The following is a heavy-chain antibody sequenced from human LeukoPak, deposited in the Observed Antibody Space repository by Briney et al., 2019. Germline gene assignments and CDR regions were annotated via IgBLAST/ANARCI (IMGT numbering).Heavy chain of an antibody. J-gene: IGHJ3*02. V-gene: IGHV3-9*01. Sequence: GGSPRLSCAASGFTFSSYAMHWVRQAPGKGLEWVSGISWNSGSIGYADSVKGRFTISRDNAKNSLYLQMNSLRAEDTALYYCAKDKSSSWYDAFDIWGQGTMVTVSS. CDR3: AKDKSSSWYDAFDI. D-gene: IGHD6-13*01. CDR1: GFTFSSYA. CDR2: ISWNSGSI.